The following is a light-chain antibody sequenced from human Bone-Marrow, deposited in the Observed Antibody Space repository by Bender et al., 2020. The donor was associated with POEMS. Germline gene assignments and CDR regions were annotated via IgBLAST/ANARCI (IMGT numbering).Light chain of an antibody. J-gene: IGLJ2*01. CDR2: QDM. CDR3: QAWDSGTGV. CDR1: KLGDKY. Sequence: SYELTQPPSVSVSPGQTASITCSGDKLGDKYAYWYQQKPGQSPVLVMYQDMKRPSGIPGRFSGSNSGNTATLTISGTQAMDEADYYCQAWDSGTGVFGGGTKLTVL. V-gene: IGLV3-1*01.